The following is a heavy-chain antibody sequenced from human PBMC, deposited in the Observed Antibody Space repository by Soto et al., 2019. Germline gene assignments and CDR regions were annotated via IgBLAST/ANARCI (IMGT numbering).Heavy chain of an antibody. CDR2: IITTGSTT. CDR3: ARGPRGLYHHDY. J-gene: IGHJ4*02. Sequence: GGSLRLSCAASGFPFSDSYMGWVRQAPGQGLEWVSYIITTGSTTNYADSVKGRFTISRDNAKNTLYLQMNSLRVDDTAVYYCARGPRGLYHHDYWGQGALVTVSS. CDR1: GFPFSDSY. V-gene: IGHV3-11*04. D-gene: IGHD2-2*01.